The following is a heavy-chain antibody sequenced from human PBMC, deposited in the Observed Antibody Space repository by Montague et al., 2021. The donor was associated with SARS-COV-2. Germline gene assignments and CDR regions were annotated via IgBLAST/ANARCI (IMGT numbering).Heavy chain of an antibody. D-gene: IGHD2-2*01. Sequence: TLSLTCTVSGGSIRSDSYNWSWIRQSAGKGLEWIGRFYTRGGTYYNPSLESRVTISIDTYKNQLSLKLSSVTAADAAMYYCEGSGEGGTSCSFDYWGQGTLVTVSS. CDR1: GGSIRSDSYN. CDR2: FYTRGGT. CDR3: EGSGEGGTSCSFDY. J-gene: IGHJ4*02. V-gene: IGHV4-61*02.